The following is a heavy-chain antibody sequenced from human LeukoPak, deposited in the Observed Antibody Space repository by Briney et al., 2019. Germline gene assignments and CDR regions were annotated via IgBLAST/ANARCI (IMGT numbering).Heavy chain of an antibody. D-gene: IGHD3-16*01. J-gene: IGHJ6*04. CDR2: IDKSGSSI. V-gene: IGHV3-11*04. CDR1: GFTFSDHY. CDR3: ARGHGGLDV. Sequence: PGGSLRLSCAASGFTFSDHYMSWIRQAPGKGLEWVSYIDKSGSSISYADSVKGRFTISRDNANNLLFLQMNSLRVEDTAVFYCARGHGGLDVWGDGTPVTVSS.